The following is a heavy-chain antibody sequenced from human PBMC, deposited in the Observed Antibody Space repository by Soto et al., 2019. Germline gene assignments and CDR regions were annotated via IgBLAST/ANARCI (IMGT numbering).Heavy chain of an antibody. Sequence: VGSLRLACASSVFTSSSYGMHCVRHSPGKWLEWVAVISYDGSNKYYADSVKGRFTISRDNSKNTLYLQMNSLRAEDTAVYYCAKPGRWLRFMGGMKVWGQGT. CDR3: AKPGRWLRFMGGMKV. J-gene: IGHJ6*01. CDR2: ISYDGSNK. D-gene: IGHD5-12*01. CDR1: VFTSSSYG. V-gene: IGHV3-30*18.